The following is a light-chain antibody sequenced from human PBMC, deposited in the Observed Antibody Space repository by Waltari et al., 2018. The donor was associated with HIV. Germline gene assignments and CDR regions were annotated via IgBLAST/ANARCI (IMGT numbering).Light chain of an antibody. CDR1: SSDVGGYNY. Sequence: QSALTQPASVSGSPGQSITISCTGTSSDVGGYNYVSWYQQHPGKAPKLMIYEVSNRPSGVSNRFSGSKSGNTASLTISGLQAEDEADYYCCSCPWSGIRYVFGTGTKVTVL. V-gene: IGLV2-14*01. CDR3: CSCPWSGIRYV. CDR2: EVS. J-gene: IGLJ1*01.